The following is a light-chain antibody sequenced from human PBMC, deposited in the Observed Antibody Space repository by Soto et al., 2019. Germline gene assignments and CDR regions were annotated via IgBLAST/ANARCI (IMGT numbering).Light chain of an antibody. V-gene: IGLV2-14*01. CDR3: SSHTTSSALQV. CDR1: ISDFVIYNY. CDR2: GVS. Sequence: QSALTQPASVSGSPGQSITISCTGTISDFVIYNYVSWYQQHPGKAPKLMLYGVSNRPPGVSNRFSGSKSGNTASLTISGLQAEDEADYYCSSHTTSSALQVFGTGTRSPS. J-gene: IGLJ1*01.